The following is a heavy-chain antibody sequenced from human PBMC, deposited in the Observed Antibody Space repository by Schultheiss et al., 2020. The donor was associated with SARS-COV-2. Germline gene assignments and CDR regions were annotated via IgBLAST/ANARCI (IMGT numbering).Heavy chain of an antibody. D-gene: IGHD5-12*01. V-gene: IGHV4-61*01. Sequence: SETLSLTCTVSGGSVSSGSYYWSWIRQPPGKGLEWIGYIYYSGSTNYNPSLKSRVTISVDTSKNQFSLKLSSVTAADTAVYYCARGGPKRGSRRGADYWGQGTLVTVSS. CDR1: GGSVSSGSYY. CDR3: ARGGPKRGSRRGADY. J-gene: IGHJ4*02. CDR2: IYYSGST.